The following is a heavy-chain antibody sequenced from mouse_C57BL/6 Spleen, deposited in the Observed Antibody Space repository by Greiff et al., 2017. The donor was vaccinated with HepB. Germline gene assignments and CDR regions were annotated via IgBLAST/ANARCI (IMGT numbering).Heavy chain of an antibody. V-gene: IGHV5-9-1*02. CDR1: GFTFSGYA. Sequence: EVQVVESGEGLVKPGGSLKLSCAASGFTFSGYAMSWVRQTPEKRLEWVAYISSGGDYIYYADTVKGRFTISRDNARNTLYLQMSSLKSEDTAMYYCTRDRRGYFDYWGQGTTLTVSS. J-gene: IGHJ2*01. CDR2: ISSGGDYI. D-gene: IGHD2-14*01. CDR3: TRDRRGYFDY.